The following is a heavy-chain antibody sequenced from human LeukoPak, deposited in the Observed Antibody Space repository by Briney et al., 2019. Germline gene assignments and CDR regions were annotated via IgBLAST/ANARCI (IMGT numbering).Heavy chain of an antibody. V-gene: IGHV4-30-4*01. Sequence: SETLSLTCTVSGGSISSGDYYWSWIRQPPGKGLEWIGYIYYSGSTYYNPSLKSRVTISVDTSKNQFSLKLSSVTAADTAVYYCARERLVDYYDSSGYYENWFDPWGQGTLVTVSS. J-gene: IGHJ5*02. CDR3: ARERLVDYYDSSGYYENWFDP. CDR1: GGSISSGDYY. D-gene: IGHD3-22*01. CDR2: IYYSGST.